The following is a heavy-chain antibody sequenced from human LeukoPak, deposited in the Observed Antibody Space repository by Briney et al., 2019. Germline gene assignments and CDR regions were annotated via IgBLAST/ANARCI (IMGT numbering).Heavy chain of an antibody. Sequence: ASVKVSCKASGHTFTGYYMHWVRQAPGQGLEWMGWINPNSGGTNYAQKFQGRITMTRDTSISTAYMELSRLRSDDTAAYYCARWYYYDSSGYSAFDYWGQGTLVTVSS. V-gene: IGHV1-2*02. CDR2: INPNSGGT. D-gene: IGHD3-22*01. CDR3: ARWYYYDSSGYSAFDY. CDR1: GHTFTGYY. J-gene: IGHJ4*02.